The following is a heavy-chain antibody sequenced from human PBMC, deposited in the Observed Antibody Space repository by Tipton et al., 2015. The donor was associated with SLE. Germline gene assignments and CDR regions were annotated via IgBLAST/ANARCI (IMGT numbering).Heavy chain of an antibody. J-gene: IGHJ6*03. CDR2: IYYSGST. V-gene: IGHV4-39*01. D-gene: IGHD4-11*01. CDR3: ARQRHSNYVPLYYYYMDV. Sequence: TLSLTCTVSGGSISSSSHYWGWIRQPPGKGLEWIGSIYYSGSTYYNPSLKSRVTISVDTSKNQFSLKLSSVTAADTAVYYCARQRHSNYVPLYYYYMDVWGKGTTVTISS. CDR1: GGSISSSSHY.